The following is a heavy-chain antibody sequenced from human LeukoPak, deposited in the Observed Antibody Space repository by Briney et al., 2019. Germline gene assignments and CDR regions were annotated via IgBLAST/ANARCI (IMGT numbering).Heavy chain of an antibody. D-gene: IGHD3-22*01. V-gene: IGHV4-59*12. Sequence: PSETLSLTCTVSGGSISSYYWNWIRQPPGKGLEWIGYIFYSGSTNYNPSLKSRVTISVDTSKNQFSLKLSSVTAADTAVYYCARAGYYYDSSGYYYESFDYWGQGTLVTVSS. J-gene: IGHJ4*02. CDR3: ARAGYYYDSSGYYYESFDY. CDR1: GGSISSYY. CDR2: IFYSGST.